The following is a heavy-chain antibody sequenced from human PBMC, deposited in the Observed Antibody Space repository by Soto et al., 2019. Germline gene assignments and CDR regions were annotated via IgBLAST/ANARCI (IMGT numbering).Heavy chain of an antibody. CDR2: IYYSGST. CDR3: ASRGTTTYCSGGSCYARGFDY. J-gene: IGHJ4*02. CDR1: GGSMISYY. Sequence: LSLTCTVSGGSMISYYWSWIRQPPGKGLEWIGYIYYSGSTYYNPSLKSRVTISVDTSKNQFSLKLSSVTAADTAVYYCASRGTTTYCSGGSCYARGFDYWGQGTLVTVSS. V-gene: IGHV4-30-4*01. D-gene: IGHD2-15*01.